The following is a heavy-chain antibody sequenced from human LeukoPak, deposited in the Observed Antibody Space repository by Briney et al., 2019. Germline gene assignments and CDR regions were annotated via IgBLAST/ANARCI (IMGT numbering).Heavy chain of an antibody. CDR2: INPNSGGT. V-gene: IGHV1-2*02. Sequence: GASVKVSCKASGYTFTGYYMHWVRQAPGQGLEWMGWINPNSGGTNYAQKFQGRVTMTRDTSISTAYMELSRLRSDDTAVYYCARGLNRRPWYNWFDPWGQGTLVTVSS. D-gene: IGHD2-15*01. J-gene: IGHJ5*02. CDR3: ARGLNRRPWYNWFDP. CDR1: GYTFTGYY.